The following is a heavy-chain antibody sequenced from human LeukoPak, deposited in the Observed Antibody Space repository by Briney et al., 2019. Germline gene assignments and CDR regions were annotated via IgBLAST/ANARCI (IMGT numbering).Heavy chain of an antibody. V-gene: IGHV1-8*01. CDR1: GYTFTRYD. Sequence: ASVKVSCKASGYTFTRYDIHWVRPATGQGLAWMGWMNPNSGNTGYAQKFQGRVTMTRNTSISTAYMELSSLRSEDTAVYYCARDDYDFWSGRDYYYYMDVWGKGTTVTVSS. CDR3: ARDDYDFWSGRDYYYYMDV. J-gene: IGHJ6*03. CDR2: MNPNSGNT. D-gene: IGHD3-3*01.